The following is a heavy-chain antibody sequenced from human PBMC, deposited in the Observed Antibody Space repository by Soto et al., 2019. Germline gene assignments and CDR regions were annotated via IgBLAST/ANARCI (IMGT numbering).Heavy chain of an antibody. CDR1: GGSISSSSYY. CDR2: VYYTGTA. Sequence: AATRSITCNVSGGSISSSSYYWGWIRQAPGKGLEWIGSVYYTGTAYYNPSPKSRVTISVDTSKNHFSLKVSSVTAADTSVYYCARGAATVTPGWFDPWGQGTLVTVSS. J-gene: IGHJ5*02. D-gene: IGHD4-17*01. V-gene: IGHV4-39*02. CDR3: ARGAATVTPGWFDP.